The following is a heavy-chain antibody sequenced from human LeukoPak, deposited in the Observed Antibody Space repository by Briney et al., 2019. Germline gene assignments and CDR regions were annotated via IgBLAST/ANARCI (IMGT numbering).Heavy chain of an antibody. V-gene: IGHV1-24*01. CDR3: ATQPRDYYDSSGYYYPADY. Sequence: ASVKVSCKVSGYTLTELSMHWVRQAPGKGLEWMGGFDPEDGETIYAQKFQGRVTMTEDTSTDTAYMELSSPRSEDTAVYYCATQPRDYYDSSGYYYPADYWGQGTLVTVSS. D-gene: IGHD3-22*01. CDR1: GYTLTELS. J-gene: IGHJ4*02. CDR2: FDPEDGET.